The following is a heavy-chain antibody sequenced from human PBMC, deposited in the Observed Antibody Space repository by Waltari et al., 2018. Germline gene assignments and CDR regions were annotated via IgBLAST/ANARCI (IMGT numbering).Heavy chain of an antibody. J-gene: IGHJ4*02. CDR3: ARDTNSGSYHLQYYFDY. CDR1: GGTFSSYA. Sequence: QVQLVQSGAEVKKPGSSVKVSCKASGGTFSSYAISWVRQAPGQGLEWMGGIIPIFGTANYAQKFQGRVTITADESTSTAYMELSSLRSEDTAVYYCARDTNSGSYHLQYYFDYWGQGTLVTVSS. V-gene: IGHV1-69*13. CDR2: IIPIFGTA. D-gene: IGHD1-26*01.